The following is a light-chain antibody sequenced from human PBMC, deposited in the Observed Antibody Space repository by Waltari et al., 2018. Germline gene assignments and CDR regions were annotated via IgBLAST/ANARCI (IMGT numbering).Light chain of an antibody. CDR3: QQGYVTPLT. J-gene: IGKJ5*01. Sequence: DIQLTQSPSSLSASVGDTVIISCRASQTIGTYLNWYQQRPGKAPKLLIYGASTLQSGFPARFSVSGSGTDFTLTISSLQPEDFVIYSCQQGYVTPLTFGQGTRLEI. V-gene: IGKV1-39*01. CDR2: GAS. CDR1: QTIGTY.